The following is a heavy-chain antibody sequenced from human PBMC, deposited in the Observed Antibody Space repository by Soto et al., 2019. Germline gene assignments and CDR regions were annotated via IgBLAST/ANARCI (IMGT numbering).Heavy chain of an antibody. CDR2: ISSSSSTI. J-gene: IGHJ4*02. CDR3: ASAVVVPAAMLPSDY. CDR1: GFTFSSYS. D-gene: IGHD2-2*01. V-gene: IGHV3-48*01. Sequence: GGSLRLSCAASGFTFSSYSMNWVRQAPGKGLEWVSYISSSSSTIYYADSVKGRFTISRDNAKNSLYLQMNSLRAEDTAVYYCASAVVVPAAMLPSDYWGQGTLVTVSS.